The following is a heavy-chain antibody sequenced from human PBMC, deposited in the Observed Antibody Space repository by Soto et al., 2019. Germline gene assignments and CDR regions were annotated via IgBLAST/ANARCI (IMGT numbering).Heavy chain of an antibody. V-gene: IGHV5-51*01. CDR3: ARLDWTYYDILPGLIDY. J-gene: IGHJ4*02. CDR1: GYSFTSYW. CDR2: IYPGDSDT. Sequence: GESLKISCKGSGYSFTSYWIGWVRQMPGKGLEWMGIIYPGDSDTRYSPSFQGQVTISADKSISTAYLQWSTLKASDTAMYYCARLDWTYYDILPGLIDYWGQGTLVTVSS. D-gene: IGHD3-9*01.